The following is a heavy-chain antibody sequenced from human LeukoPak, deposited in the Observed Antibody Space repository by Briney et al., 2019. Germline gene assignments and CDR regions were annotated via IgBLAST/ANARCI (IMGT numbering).Heavy chain of an antibody. CDR1: GFTFSSYS. Sequence: GGSLRLSCAASGFTFSSYSMNWVRQAPGTGLEWVSTISGSGGSTYSADSVKGRFTTSRDNSKNTLYLQMNSLRAEDTAVYYCAKNRWVRAPFDIWGQGTMVTVSS. D-gene: IGHD3-16*02. CDR2: ISGSGGST. V-gene: IGHV3-23*01. CDR3: AKNRWVRAPFDI. J-gene: IGHJ3*02.